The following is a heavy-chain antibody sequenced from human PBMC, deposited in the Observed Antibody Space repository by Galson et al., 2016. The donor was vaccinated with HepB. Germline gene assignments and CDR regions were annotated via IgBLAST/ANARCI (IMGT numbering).Heavy chain of an antibody. Sequence: SVKVSCKAPGYTFTNYAMHWVRQAPGQRLEWMGWINPGNGDTKYSQKFQGRVTISRDTSASTAYMELSSLISEDTAVYYCAREGSYYTLYYWGQGTLVTVSS. V-gene: IGHV1-3*01. D-gene: IGHD1-26*01. J-gene: IGHJ4*02. CDR1: GYTFTNYA. CDR2: INPGNGDT. CDR3: AREGSYYTLYY.